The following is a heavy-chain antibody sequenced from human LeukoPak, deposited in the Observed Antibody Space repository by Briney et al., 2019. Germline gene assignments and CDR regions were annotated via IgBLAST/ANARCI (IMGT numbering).Heavy chain of an antibody. D-gene: IGHD1-1*01. CDR3: ARSERVKGIFDF. CDR2: LNPSTGGT. CDR1: GYIFTNYY. J-gene: IGHJ4*02. Sequence: GASVTVSCKASGYIFTNYYIHWVRQAPGQGLEWMGWLNPSTGGTDFAQKFQGRVTLTRDTSLTTAYMDLTSLSSDDTAVYYCARSERVKGIFDFWGQGTLVIVSS. V-gene: IGHV1-2*02.